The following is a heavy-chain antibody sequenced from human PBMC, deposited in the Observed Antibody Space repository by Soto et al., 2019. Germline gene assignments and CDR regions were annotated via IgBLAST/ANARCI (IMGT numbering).Heavy chain of an antibody. CDR3: ARGYYDSSGYYRYYYYGMDV. V-gene: IGHV4-31*03. CDR1: GGSISSGGYY. D-gene: IGHD3-22*01. CDR2: IYYSGST. J-gene: IGHJ6*02. Sequence: QVQLQESGPGLVKPSQTLSLTCTVSGGSISSGGYYWSWIRQHPGKGLEWIGYIYYSGSTYYNPFLKSRVTISVDTSKNQFSLKLSSVTAADTAVYYCARGYYDSSGYYRYYYYGMDVWGQGTTVTVSS.